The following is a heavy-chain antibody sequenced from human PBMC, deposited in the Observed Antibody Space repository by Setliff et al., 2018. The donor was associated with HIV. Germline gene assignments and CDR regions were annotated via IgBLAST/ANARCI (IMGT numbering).Heavy chain of an antibody. CDR1: GGSFSGY. D-gene: IGHD3-10*01. Sequence: PSETLSLTCAVYGGSFSGYGSWIRQSPGKGLEWLGEINHSGNTHYDPSLKSRLTISVDTSKNQFSLRLSSVTAGDTAVYYCTRRRGPMVRGVDPTPSYYFDYWGQGTLVTVSS. CDR3: TRRRGPMVRGVDPTPSYYFDY. V-gene: IGHV4-34*01. CDR2: INHSGNT. J-gene: IGHJ4*02.